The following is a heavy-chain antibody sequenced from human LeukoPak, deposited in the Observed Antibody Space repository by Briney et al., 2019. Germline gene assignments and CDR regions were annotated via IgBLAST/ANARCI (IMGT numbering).Heavy chain of an antibody. CDR3: ARDYDYSDYPGY. D-gene: IGHD4-11*01. Sequence: PAGTLSLSCAASGVMIDDYGMSWIRKPPGKGLELVWGINWNGGRTGYADSVKGRFTISRDNAKNSLYLQMNSLTAEDTALYYCARDYDYSDYPGYWGQGTLVTVSS. CDR2: INWNGGRT. V-gene: IGHV3-20*04. J-gene: IGHJ4*02. CDR1: GVMIDDYG.